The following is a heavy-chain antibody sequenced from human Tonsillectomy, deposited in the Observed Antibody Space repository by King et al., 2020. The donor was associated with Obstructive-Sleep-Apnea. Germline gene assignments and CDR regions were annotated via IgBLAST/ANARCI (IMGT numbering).Heavy chain of an antibody. V-gene: IGHV3-30*04. D-gene: IGHD1-26*01. J-gene: IGHJ5*02. Sequence: VQLVESGGGVVQPGRSLRLSCAASGFTFSSYAMHWVRQAPGKGLEWVAVISYDGSNKYYADSVKGRFTISRDNSKNTLYLQMNSLGAEDTAVYYCARDPRSYSGSYVNTVSWFDPWGQGTLVTVSS. CDR2: ISYDGSNK. CDR3: ARDPRSYSGSYVNTVSWFDP. CDR1: GFTFSSYA.